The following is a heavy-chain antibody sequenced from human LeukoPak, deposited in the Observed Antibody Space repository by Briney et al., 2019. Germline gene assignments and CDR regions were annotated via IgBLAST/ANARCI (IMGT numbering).Heavy chain of an antibody. CDR1: GFTFSSYG. D-gene: IGHD3-3*01. CDR3: AKDLKVGSTIFGVN. J-gene: IGHJ4*02. Sequence: PGGSLRLSCAASGFTFSSYGMHWVRQAPGKGLEWVAFIRYDGSNKYYADSVKGRFTISRDNSKNTLYLQMNSLRAEDTAVYYCAKDLKVGSTIFGVNWGQGTLVTVSS. CDR2: IRYDGSNK. V-gene: IGHV3-30*02.